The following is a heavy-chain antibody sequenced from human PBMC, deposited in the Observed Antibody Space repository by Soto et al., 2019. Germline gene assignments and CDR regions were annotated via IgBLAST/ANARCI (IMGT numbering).Heavy chain of an antibody. CDR3: AHSYSSGWYEGYFDC. V-gene: IGHV2-5*02. J-gene: IGHJ4*02. D-gene: IGHD6-13*01. Sequence: QITLKESGPTLVKPTQTLTLTCTFSGFSLSTSGVGVGWIRQPPGKALEWLALIYWDDDKRYSPSLKSRLTINKAPSKNQVVLTTTNMDPVDTATYYCAHSYSSGWYEGYFDCWGQGTLVTVSS. CDR2: IYWDDDK. CDR1: GFSLSTSGVG.